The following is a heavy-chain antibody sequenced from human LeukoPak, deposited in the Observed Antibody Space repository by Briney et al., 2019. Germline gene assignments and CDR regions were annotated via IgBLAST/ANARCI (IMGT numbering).Heavy chain of an antibody. Sequence: SETLSLTCTVSGGSIRSYYWSWIRQPPGKGLEWIGEINHSGSTNYNPSLKSRVTISVDTSKNQFSLKLSSVTAADTAVYYCARGRGYSSGYYGYWGQGTLVTVSS. V-gene: IGHV4-34*01. J-gene: IGHJ4*02. CDR2: INHSGST. D-gene: IGHD3-22*01. CDR3: ARGRGYSSGYYGY. CDR1: GGSIRSYY.